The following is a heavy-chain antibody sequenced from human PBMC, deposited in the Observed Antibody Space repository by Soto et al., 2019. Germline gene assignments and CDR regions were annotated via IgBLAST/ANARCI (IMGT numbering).Heavy chain of an antibody. D-gene: IGHD1-1*01. CDR3: ARATGTLRSRNCDY. Sequence: SETLSLTCSVSGGSISTVGHYWTLIRQPPGKGLEWIGSIYHTGSTYYSKSLRSRLTMSVDTSKSQFSLRLSSVTAADTAVYYCARATGTLRSRNCDYWGQGSLVTVSS. CDR1: GGSISTVGHY. J-gene: IGHJ4*02. V-gene: IGHV4-31*03. CDR2: IYHTGST.